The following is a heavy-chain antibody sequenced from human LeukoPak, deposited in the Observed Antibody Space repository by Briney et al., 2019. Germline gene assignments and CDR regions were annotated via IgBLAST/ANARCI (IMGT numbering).Heavy chain of an antibody. CDR2: INHSGST. J-gene: IGHJ4*02. D-gene: IGHD6-6*01. CDR1: GGSFSGYY. V-gene: IGHV4-34*01. Sequence: SETLSLTCAVYGGSFSGYYWSWIRQPPGKGLEWIGEINHSGSTNYNPSLKSRVTISVDTSKNQFSLKLSSVTAADTAVYYCARIEYSSSIDYWGQGTLVTVSS. CDR3: ARIEYSSSIDY.